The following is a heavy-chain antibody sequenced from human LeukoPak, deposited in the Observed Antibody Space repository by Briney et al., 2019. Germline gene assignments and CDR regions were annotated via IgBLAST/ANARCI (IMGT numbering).Heavy chain of an antibody. CDR2: IQYDGSSK. V-gene: IGHV3-30*02. CDR1: GLTFSWNG. Sequence: GGSLRLSCAASGLTFSWNGMHWVRQAPGKGLEWLAFIQYDGSSKYYADSVKGRFTISRDNSKNTLYLQMNTLRVDDTAVYYCAKPARTDYADYWGQGTLVTVSS. D-gene: IGHD1-14*01. CDR3: AKPARTDYADY. J-gene: IGHJ4*02.